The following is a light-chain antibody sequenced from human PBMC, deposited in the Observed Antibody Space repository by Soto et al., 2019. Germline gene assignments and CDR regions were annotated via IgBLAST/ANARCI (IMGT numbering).Light chain of an antibody. CDR3: QQYYSYPFT. J-gene: IGKJ3*01. CDR2: AAS. Sequence: AIRMTQSPSSLSASTGDRVTITCRASQGISSYLAWYQQKPGKAPKLLIYAASTLQSGVPSRFSGSGSGTEFTLTISCLQSEDFATYYCQQYYSYPFTSGPGTKVDIK. V-gene: IGKV1-8*01. CDR1: QGISSY.